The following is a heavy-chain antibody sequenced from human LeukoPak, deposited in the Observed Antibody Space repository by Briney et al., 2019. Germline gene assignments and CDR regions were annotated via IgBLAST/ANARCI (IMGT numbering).Heavy chain of an antibody. D-gene: IGHD3-3*01. Sequence: SETLSLTCTVSGGSISSSSYYWGWIRQPPGKGLEWIGSIYYSGSTYYNPSLKSRVTISVETSKNQFSLKLSSVTAADTAVYYCSATKHRDFWSGYPTPQEGYYMDVWGKGTTVTVSS. CDR3: SATKHRDFWSGYPTPQEGYYMDV. V-gene: IGHV4-39*01. CDR1: GGSISSSSYY. CDR2: IYYSGST. J-gene: IGHJ6*03.